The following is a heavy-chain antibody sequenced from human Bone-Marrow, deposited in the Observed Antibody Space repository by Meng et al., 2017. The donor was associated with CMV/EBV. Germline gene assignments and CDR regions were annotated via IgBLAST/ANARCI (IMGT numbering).Heavy chain of an antibody. J-gene: IGHJ6*02. CDR1: GYTFTRYD. Sequence: ASVKVSCKATGYTFTRYDINWVRQATGQGPEWMGWMNPNSGNTGYAQKFQGRVTFTRDTSTSTAYMELRRLTSEDTAVYYCARVLIEVEPVGREYKYYNYGMDVCGQGTTVAASS. D-gene: IGHD2-2*01. CDR3: ARVLIEVEPVGREYKYYNYGMDV. V-gene: IGHV1-8*03. CDR2: MNPNSGNT.